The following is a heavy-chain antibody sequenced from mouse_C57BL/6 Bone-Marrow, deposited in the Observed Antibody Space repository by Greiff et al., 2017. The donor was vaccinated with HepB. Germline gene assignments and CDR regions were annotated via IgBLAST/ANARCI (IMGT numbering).Heavy chain of an antibody. Sequence: QVQLKQPGTELVKPGASVKLSCKASGYTFTSYWMHWVKQRPGQGLEWIGNINPSNGGTNYNEKFKSKATLTVDKSSSTAYMQLSSLTSEDSAVYYCARWDSSGYGFAYWGQGTLVTVSA. CDR3: ARWDSSGYGFAY. CDR1: GYTFTSYW. V-gene: IGHV1-53*01. CDR2: INPSNGGT. J-gene: IGHJ3*01. D-gene: IGHD3-2*02.